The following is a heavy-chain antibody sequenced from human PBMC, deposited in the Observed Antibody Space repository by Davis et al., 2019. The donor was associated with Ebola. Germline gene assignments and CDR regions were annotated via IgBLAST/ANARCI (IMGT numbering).Heavy chain of an antibody. Sequence: MPSETLSLTCTVSGGSTSSSYWSWIRQPPGKGLEWIGYIYYSGSTNYNPSLKSRVTISVDTSKNQFSLKLSSVTAADTAVYYCAGVDYAGAFDIWGQGTMVTVSS. V-gene: IGHV4-59*08. J-gene: IGHJ3*02. CDR3: AGVDYAGAFDI. D-gene: IGHD4-17*01. CDR1: GGSTSSSY. CDR2: IYYSGST.